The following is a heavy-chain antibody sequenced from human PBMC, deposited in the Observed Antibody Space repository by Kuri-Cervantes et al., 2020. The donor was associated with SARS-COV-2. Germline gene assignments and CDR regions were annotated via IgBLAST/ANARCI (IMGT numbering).Heavy chain of an antibody. D-gene: IGHD6-6*01. V-gene: IGHV4-30-2*01. CDR2: IYHSGST. CDR3: AGETSTYSSSIDY. Sequence: SETLSLTCTVSGGSISSGGYYWSWIRQPPGKGLEWIGYIYHSGSTYYNPSLKSRVTISVDRSKNQFSLKLSSVTAADTAVYYCAGETSTYSSSIDYWGQGTLVTVSS. J-gene: IGHJ4*02. CDR1: GGSISSGGYY.